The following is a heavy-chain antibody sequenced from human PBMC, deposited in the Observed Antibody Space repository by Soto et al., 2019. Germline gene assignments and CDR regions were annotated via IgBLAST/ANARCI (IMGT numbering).Heavy chain of an antibody. CDR3: AKDLLSSVVVVAATPGY. V-gene: IGHV3-23*01. CDR1: GVTFSSYA. D-gene: IGHD2-15*01. J-gene: IGHJ4*02. Sequence: GGSLRLSCAASGVTFSSYAMSWVRQAPGKGLEWVSAISGSGGSTYYADSVKGRFTISRDNSKNTLYLQMNSLRAEDTAVYYCAKDLLSSVVVVAATPGYWGQGTLVTVSS. CDR2: ISGSGGST.